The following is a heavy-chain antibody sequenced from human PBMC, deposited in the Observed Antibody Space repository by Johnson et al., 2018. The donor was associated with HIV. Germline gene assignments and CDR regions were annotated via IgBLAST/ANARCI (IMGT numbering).Heavy chain of an antibody. J-gene: IGHJ3*02. CDR3: ARVKGAFDI. CDR1: GFTFDDYG. V-gene: IGHV3-NL1*01. CDR2: IYSGCST. Sequence: QVQLVESGGGVVRPGGSLRLSCAVSGFTFDDYGMNWVRQAPGKGLEWVSVIYSGCSTYYADSVKGRFTISRDNSKNTLYLQMNSLRAEDTAVYYCARVKGAFDIWGQGTMVTVSS.